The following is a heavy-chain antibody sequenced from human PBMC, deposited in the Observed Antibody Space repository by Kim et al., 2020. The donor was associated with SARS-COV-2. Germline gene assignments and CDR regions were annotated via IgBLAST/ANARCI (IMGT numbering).Heavy chain of an antibody. CDR2: IYRAGFV. CDR1: GGSLSDYY. J-gene: IGHJ4*02. D-gene: IGHD6-19*01. CDR3: ARGPRGGRTVAGYFDY. Sequence: SETLSLTCAVYGGSLSDYYWSWIRLPPGKGLEWIGEIYRAGFVNYNPSFKSRVTTSVDTSKNQFSLEMYSLSAADTAVYYCARGPRGGRTVAGYFDYWGRGTLVTVSP. V-gene: IGHV4-34*01.